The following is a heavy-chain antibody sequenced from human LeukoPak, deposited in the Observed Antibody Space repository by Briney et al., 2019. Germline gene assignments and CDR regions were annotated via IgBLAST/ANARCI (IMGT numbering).Heavy chain of an antibody. CDR3: ARVSFGVVIGLDY. CDR1: GGSISSGDYY. Sequence: SETLSLTCTVSGGSISSGDYYWSWIRQPPGKGLEWIGYIYYSGSTYYNPSLKSRVTISVDTSKNQFSLKLSSVTAADTAVYYCARVSFGVVIGLDYWGQGTLVTVSS. J-gene: IGHJ4*02. D-gene: IGHD3-3*01. CDR2: IYYSGST. V-gene: IGHV4-30-4*08.